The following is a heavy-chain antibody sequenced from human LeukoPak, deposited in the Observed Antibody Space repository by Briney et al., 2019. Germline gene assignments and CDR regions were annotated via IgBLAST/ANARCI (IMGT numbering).Heavy chain of an antibody. D-gene: IGHD2-15*01. V-gene: IGHV4-34*01. CDR3: ARPYCSAGNCYSNFDS. CDR1: GGSFSGF. CDR2: IHHRGST. Sequence: SETLSLTCAVYGGSFSGFWSWIRQPPGKGLEWIGQIHHRGSTNYNPSLKSRVIISGDTSKNQFSLSLNSVTAADTAVYYCARPYCSAGNCYSNFDSWGQGTLVTVSS. J-gene: IGHJ4*02.